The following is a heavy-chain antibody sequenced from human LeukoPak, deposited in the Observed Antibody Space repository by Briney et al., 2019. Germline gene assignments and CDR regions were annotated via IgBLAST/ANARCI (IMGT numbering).Heavy chain of an antibody. CDR1: GFTLISYG. Sequence: GGSLSLFCAASGFTLISYGMHSVRQAPGKGLEWVTFIRYDGSNKYYADSVKGRFTISSDNSKNTLYLQMNSLSADDKDVYDSRGLACRLWGDYLDCLVGGTLVTVSP. V-gene: IGHV3-30*02. CDR2: IRYDGSNK. D-gene: IGHD3-10*01. CDR3: RGLACRLWGDYLDC. J-gene: IGHJ4*02.